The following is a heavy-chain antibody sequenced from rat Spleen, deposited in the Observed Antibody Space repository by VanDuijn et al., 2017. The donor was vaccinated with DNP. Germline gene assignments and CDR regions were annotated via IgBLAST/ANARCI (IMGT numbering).Heavy chain of an antibody. D-gene: IGHD1-4*01. J-gene: IGHJ2*01. Sequence: EVQLVESGGGLVQPGRSLKLSCAASGFTFSNYGMHWIRQAPAKGLEWVATLSYNGGTPYYRDSVKGRFTISRDNAKSTLYLQMDSLRSEDTATYYCAGRPPPTRGPFDYWGQGVTVTVSS. CDR1: GFTFSNYG. CDR2: LSYNGGTP. V-gene: IGHV5-19*01. CDR3: AGRPPPTRGPFDY.